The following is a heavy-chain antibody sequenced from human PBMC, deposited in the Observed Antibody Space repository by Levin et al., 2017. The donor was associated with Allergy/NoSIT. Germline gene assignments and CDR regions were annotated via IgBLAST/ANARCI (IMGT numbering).Heavy chain of an antibody. D-gene: IGHD3-9*01. V-gene: IGHV4-39*01. Sequence: SETLSLTCTVSGGSISSSSYYWGWIRQPPGKGLEWIGSIYYSGSTYYNPSLKSRVTISVDTSKNQFSLKLSSVTAADTAVYYCASHGETGYYYGLWDWGQGTLVTVSS. J-gene: IGHJ4*02. CDR3: ASHGETGYYYGLWD. CDR1: GGSISSSSYY. CDR2: IYYSGST.